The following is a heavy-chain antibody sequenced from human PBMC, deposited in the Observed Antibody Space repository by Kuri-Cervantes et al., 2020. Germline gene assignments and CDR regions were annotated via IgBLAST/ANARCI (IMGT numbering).Heavy chain of an antibody. CDR1: PNSLTSRHY. J-gene: IGHJ4*02. CDR3: ASHEAFFFHGIDF. D-gene: IGHD3/OR15-3a*01. V-gene: IGHV4-38-2*01. Sequence: GSLRLSCDVSPNSLTSRHYWGWIRQPPGKGLEWIGSNYHRGTTYSNPTLKSRVTISIDPSKSQFSLDMNSLTAADTGVYYCASHEAFFFHGIDFWGQGKMVTVSS. CDR2: NYHRGTT.